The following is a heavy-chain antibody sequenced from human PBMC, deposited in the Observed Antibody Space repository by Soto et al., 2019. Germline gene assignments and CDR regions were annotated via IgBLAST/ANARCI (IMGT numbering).Heavy chain of an antibody. J-gene: IGHJ2*01. CDR1: GGSISSSSYY. D-gene: IGHD3-22*01. CDR2: IYYSGST. V-gene: IGHV4-39*01. CDR3: ARHLPITMIVVDRYWYFDL. Sequence: PSETLSLTCTVSGGSISSSSYYWGWIRQPPGKGLEWIGSIYYSGSTYYNPSLKSRVTISVDTSKNQFSLKLSSVTAADTAVYYCARHLPITMIVVDRYWYFDLWGRGTLVTVSS.